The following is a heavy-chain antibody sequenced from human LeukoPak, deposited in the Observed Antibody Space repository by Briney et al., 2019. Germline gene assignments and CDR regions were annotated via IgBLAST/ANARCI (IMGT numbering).Heavy chain of an antibody. D-gene: IGHD5-24*01. CDR3: AKSDDYNDRYYFVS. CDR2: ISGRGDNT. V-gene: IGHV3-23*01. Sequence: GGSLRLSCVASGFTFSGYGMSWVRQAPGKGLEWVSGISGRGDNTDYADSVKGRFTISRDNSKNTLYLQMNSLRAEDTAVYYCAKSDDYNDRYYFVSWGQGTLVTVSS. J-gene: IGHJ4*02. CDR1: GFTFSGYG.